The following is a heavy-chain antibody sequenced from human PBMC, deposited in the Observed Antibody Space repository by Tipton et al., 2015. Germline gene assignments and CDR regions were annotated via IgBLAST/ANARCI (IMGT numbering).Heavy chain of an antibody. V-gene: IGHV4-38-2*01. Sequence: LSLTCAVSAYSISSDYYWGWIRQPPGKGLEWIGSISHSGNTYYNPSLKSRVTISVDTSKNQFSLKVNSVTAADTAVYYCARGHKNGDSPWDYWGQGTLVTVSS. J-gene: IGHJ4*02. CDR1: AYSISSDYY. CDR2: ISHSGNT. CDR3: ARGHKNGDSPWDY. D-gene: IGHD4-17*01.